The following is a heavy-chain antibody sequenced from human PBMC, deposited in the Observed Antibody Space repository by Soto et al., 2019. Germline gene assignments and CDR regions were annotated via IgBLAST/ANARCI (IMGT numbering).Heavy chain of an antibody. Sequence: ASVKVSCKASGYTFTSYGISCVRQAPGQGLEWMGWISAYNGNTNYAQKLQGRVTMTTDTSTSTAYMELRSLRSDDTAVYYCAREEGEYYYDSSGYYDNWFDPWGQGTLVTVSS. V-gene: IGHV1-18*04. J-gene: IGHJ5*02. D-gene: IGHD3-22*01. CDR1: GYTFTSYG. CDR3: AREEGEYYYDSSGYYDNWFDP. CDR2: ISAYNGNT.